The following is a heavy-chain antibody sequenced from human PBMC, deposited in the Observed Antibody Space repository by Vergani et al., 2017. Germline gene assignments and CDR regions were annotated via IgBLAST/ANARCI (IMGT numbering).Heavy chain of an antibody. Sequence: QMQLVQSGPEVKKPGTSVKVSCKASGFTFTSSAMQWVRQARGQRLEWIGWSVVGSGNTNYAQKFQERVTITMDMSTSTAYMELRSLRSEATAVYYCAAWNEQLVLYGMDVWGQGTTVTVSS. V-gene: IGHV1-58*02. CDR2: SVVGSGNT. D-gene: IGHD6-6*01. J-gene: IGHJ6*02. CDR1: GFTFTSSA. CDR3: AAWNEQLVLYGMDV.